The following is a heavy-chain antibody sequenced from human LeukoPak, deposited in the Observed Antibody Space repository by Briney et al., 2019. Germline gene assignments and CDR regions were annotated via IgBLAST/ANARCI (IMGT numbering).Heavy chain of an antibody. D-gene: IGHD1-26*01. CDR1: GGTFSSYA. CDR3: ARELYSGSYCELDY. CDR2: IVPIFGTA. V-gene: IGHV1-69*13. Sequence: ASVKVSCQASGGTFSSYAISWVRQAPGQGLEWMGGIVPIFGTANYPHKFQGRVTITADESTSTAYMELSSLRSEDTGVYYCARELYSGSYCELDYWGQGTLVTVSS. J-gene: IGHJ4*02.